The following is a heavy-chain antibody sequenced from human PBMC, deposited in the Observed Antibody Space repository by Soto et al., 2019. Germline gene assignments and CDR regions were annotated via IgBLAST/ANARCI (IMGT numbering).Heavy chain of an antibody. Sequence: PGGSLRLSCAASGFTFSSYSMSWVRPAPGKGLEWVSAISGSGGSTYYADAVKGRFSISRDNSENTLYLQMNSLRAEGTAVYYCAKDPIDIGEQYYYRMDVWGQGTTVTVSS. J-gene: IGHJ6*02. V-gene: IGHV3-23*01. CDR2: ISGSGGST. CDR1: GFTFSSYS. CDR3: AKDPIDIGEQYYYRMDV.